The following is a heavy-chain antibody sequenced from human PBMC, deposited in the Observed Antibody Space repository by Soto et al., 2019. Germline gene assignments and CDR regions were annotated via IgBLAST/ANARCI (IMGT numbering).Heavy chain of an antibody. V-gene: IGHV3-23*01. J-gene: IGHJ5*02. CDR1: GFTFSSYA. CDR3: AKGGYCSSTSCVSWLDP. D-gene: IGHD2-2*01. CDR2: ISGSGGGT. Sequence: GGSLRLSCAASGFTFSSYAMNWVRQAPGKGLEWVSAISGSGGGTYYADSVKGRFTISRDNSKNTLYLQMNSLRAEDTAVYYCAKGGYCSSTSCVSWLDPWGQGTPVTVSS.